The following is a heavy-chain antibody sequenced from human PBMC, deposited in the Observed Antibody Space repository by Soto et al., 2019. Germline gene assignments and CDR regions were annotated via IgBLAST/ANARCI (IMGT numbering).Heavy chain of an antibody. CDR3: ARVYYDSSGFHFDY. D-gene: IGHD3-22*01. J-gene: IGHJ4*02. CDR1: GYTFTSYG. V-gene: IGHV1-18*01. Sequence: GASVKVSCKASGYTFTSYGISWVRQAPGQGLEWVGWISAYNGNTNYAQKLQGRVTMTTDTSTSTAYMELRSLRSDDTAVYYCARVYYDSSGFHFDYWGQGTLVTVSS. CDR2: ISAYNGNT.